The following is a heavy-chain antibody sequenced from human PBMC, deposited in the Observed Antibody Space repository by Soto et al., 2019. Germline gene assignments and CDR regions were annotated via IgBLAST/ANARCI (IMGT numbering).Heavy chain of an antibody. Sequence: PSETLSLTCTVSGGSISSYYWSWIRQPPGKGLEWMGYIYYSGSTNYNPSLKSRVTISVDTSKNQFSLKLSSVTAADTAVYYCLRGGLGSGRYYYGMDVWGQGTTVTVSS. D-gene: IGHD3-3*01. CDR3: LRGGLGSGRYYYGMDV. CDR1: GGSISSYY. J-gene: IGHJ6*01. CDR2: IYYSGST. V-gene: IGHV4-59*01.